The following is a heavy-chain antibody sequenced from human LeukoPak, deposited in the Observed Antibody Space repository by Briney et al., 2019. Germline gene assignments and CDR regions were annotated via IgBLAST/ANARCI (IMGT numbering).Heavy chain of an antibody. D-gene: IGHD6-13*01. CDR1: GYSFTSYW. J-gene: IGHJ3*02. CDR3: ARPGVFGAAANDAFDI. V-gene: IGHV5-51*01. CDR2: I. Sequence: GESLNISCKCSGYSFTSYWIGWVRQLPGKGLEWMGIIYSPSFQGQVTISADKSISTAYLQWSSLKASDTAMYYCARPGVFGAAANDAFDIWGQGTMVTVSS.